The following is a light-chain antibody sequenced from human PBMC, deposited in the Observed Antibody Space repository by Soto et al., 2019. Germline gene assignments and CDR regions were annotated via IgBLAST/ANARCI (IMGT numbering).Light chain of an antibody. Sequence: AIRMTQSPSSFSASTGDRVTITCRASQGIRNSLAWYQQKPGKAPNLLIYAASTLQSGVPSRFNGSGSGTDFTLTISCLQSEDFATYYCQHYYNFPITSGGGTKVDIK. CDR1: QGIRNS. CDR2: AAS. J-gene: IGKJ4*01. CDR3: QHYYNFPIT. V-gene: IGKV1-8*01.